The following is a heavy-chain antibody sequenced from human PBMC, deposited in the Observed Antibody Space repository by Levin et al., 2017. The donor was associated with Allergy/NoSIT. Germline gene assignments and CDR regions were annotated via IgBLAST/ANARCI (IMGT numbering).Heavy chain of an antibody. CDR3: AKEGSGSWRLPDY. Sequence: GGSLRLSCAASGFTFDDYAMHWVRQAPGKGLEWVSGISWNSGSIGYADSVKGRFTISRDNAKNSLYLQMNSLRAEDTALYYCAKEGSGSWRLPDYWGQGTLVTVSS. D-gene: IGHD6-13*01. CDR1: GFTFDDYA. CDR2: ISWNSGSI. J-gene: IGHJ4*02. V-gene: IGHV3-9*01.